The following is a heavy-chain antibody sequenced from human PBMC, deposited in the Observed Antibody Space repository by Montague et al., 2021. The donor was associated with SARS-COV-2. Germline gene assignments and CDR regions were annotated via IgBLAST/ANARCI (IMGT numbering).Heavy chain of an antibody. Sequence: SETLSLTCTVSGGSIISPMYYWGWIRQSPGKQLEWIGSIYHSGTTYYNPSLKSRATISIDTSKNQFHLALTSATAADTAVYYCARRSSGGARYDFWGQGTLVAVS. V-gene: IGHV4-39*01. CDR1: GGSIISPMYY. D-gene: IGHD2-15*01. CDR3: ARRSSGGARYDF. CDR2: IYHSGTT. J-gene: IGHJ4*02.